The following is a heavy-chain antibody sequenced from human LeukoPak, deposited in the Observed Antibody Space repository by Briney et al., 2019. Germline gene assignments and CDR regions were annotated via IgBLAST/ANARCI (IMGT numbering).Heavy chain of an antibody. Sequence: GGSLRLSCAASGFTFSDYSMNWVRQAPGKGLEWVSSISRRSRHVYYAGSVKGRFTISRDNAKNSLYLQMNSLRAEDMAVYFCVRDLMGSGSTTAYLHHWGQGTLVTVSS. CDR3: VRDLMGSGSTTAYLHH. J-gene: IGHJ1*01. V-gene: IGHV3-21*01. D-gene: IGHD1-1*01. CDR2: ISRRSRHV. CDR1: GFTFSDYS.